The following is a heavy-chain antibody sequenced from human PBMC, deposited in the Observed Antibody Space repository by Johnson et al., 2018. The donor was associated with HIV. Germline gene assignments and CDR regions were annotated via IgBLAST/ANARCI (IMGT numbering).Heavy chain of an antibody. V-gene: IGHV3-66*01. CDR3: ARDHIAAALGAFDI. D-gene: IGHD6-13*01. CDR1: GFTVSSNY. Sequence: VQLVESGGGLVQPGGSLRLSCAASGFTVSSNYMSWVRQAPGKGLEWVSVLYSGGSTYYADYVKGRFTLSRDNSKNTLYLQMNSLRAEDTAVYYCARDHIAAALGAFDIWGQGTMVTVSS. CDR2: LYSGGST. J-gene: IGHJ3*02.